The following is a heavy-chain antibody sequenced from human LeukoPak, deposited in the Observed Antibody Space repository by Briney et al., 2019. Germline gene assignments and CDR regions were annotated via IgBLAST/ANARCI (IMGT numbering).Heavy chain of an antibody. J-gene: IGHJ4*02. CDR3: ARDNYGDYVTQCFDY. CDR1: GYTFTSYY. D-gene: IGHD4-17*01. Sequence: GASVKVSCKASGYTFTSYYTHWVRQAPGQGLEWMGIINPSGGSTSYAQKFQGRVTMTRDTSTSTVYMELSSLRSEDTAVYYCARDNYGDYVTQCFDYWGQGTLVTVSS. V-gene: IGHV1-46*03. CDR2: INPSGGST.